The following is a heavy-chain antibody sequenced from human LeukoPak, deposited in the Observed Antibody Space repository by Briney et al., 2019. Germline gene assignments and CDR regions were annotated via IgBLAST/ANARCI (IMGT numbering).Heavy chain of an antibody. J-gene: IGHJ4*02. CDR1: GFTFNNYA. CDR3: AREPQLSVSAPFDS. V-gene: IGHV3-23*01. Sequence: GGSLKLSCAASGFTFNNYAMSWVRQAPGKGLEWVSSISGSGGSTFYAESVKGRFTISRDSSKNMVFLQVNSLRADDTAVYYCAREPQLSVSAPFDSWGQGTLVTVSS. D-gene: IGHD3-3*01. CDR2: ISGSGGST.